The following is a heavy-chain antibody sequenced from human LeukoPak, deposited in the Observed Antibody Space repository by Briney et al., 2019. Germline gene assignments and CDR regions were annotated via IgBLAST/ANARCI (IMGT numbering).Heavy chain of an antibody. CDR1: GFTFDDYA. V-gene: IGHV3-9*03. J-gene: IGHJ3*02. D-gene: IGHD6-6*01. CDR2: ISWNSGSI. CDR3: AKANSSSAPSVAFDI. Sequence: GGSLRLSCAASGFTFDDYAMHWVRQAPGKGLEWVSGISWNSGSIGYADPVKGRFTISRDNAKNSLYLQMNSLRAEDMALYYCAKANSSSAPSVAFDIWGQGTMVTVSS.